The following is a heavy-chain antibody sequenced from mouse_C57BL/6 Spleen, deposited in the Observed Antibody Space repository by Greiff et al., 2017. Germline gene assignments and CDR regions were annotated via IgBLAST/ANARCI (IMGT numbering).Heavy chain of an antibody. V-gene: IGHV1-55*01. Sequence: VQLQQPGAELVKPGASVKMSCKASGYTFTSYWITWVKQRPGQGLEWIGDIYPGSGSTNYNEKFKSKATLTLDTSSSTAYMQLSSLTSEDSAVYYCARGYYGSSYLDYWGQGTTLTVSS. CDR1: GYTFTSYW. CDR2: IYPGSGST. J-gene: IGHJ2*01. CDR3: ARGYYGSSYLDY. D-gene: IGHD1-1*01.